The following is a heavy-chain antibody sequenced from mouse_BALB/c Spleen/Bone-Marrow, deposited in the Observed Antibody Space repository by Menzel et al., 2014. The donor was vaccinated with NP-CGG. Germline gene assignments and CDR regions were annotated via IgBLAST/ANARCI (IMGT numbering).Heavy chain of an antibody. CDR1: GYTFTDYT. V-gene: IGHV1-4*01. J-gene: IGHJ2*01. CDR2: VNPRSGYA. Sequence: QVQLQQSGAELASPGASVKMSCKASGYTFTDYTIQWVKQRPGQGLEWIGYVNPRSGYANYNQKFKDKATLTADKSSSTAFMQLSSLTSEDSAVYYCARPKGFALDYRGQGTALTVSS. CDR3: ARPKGFALDY.